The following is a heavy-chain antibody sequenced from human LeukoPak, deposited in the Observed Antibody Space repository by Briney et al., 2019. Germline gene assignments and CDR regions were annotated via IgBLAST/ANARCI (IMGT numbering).Heavy chain of an antibody. V-gene: IGHV4-30-4*01. CDR1: GGSISSGDYY. J-gene: IGHJ4*02. CDR3: ASTNYGSGSYYIIPPFDY. CDR2: IYYSGST. Sequence: SQTLSLTCTVSGGSISSGDYYWSWIRQPPGKGLEWIGYIYYSGSTYYNPSLKSRDTISVDTSKNQFSLKLSSVTAADTAVYYCASTNYGSGSYYIIPPFDYWGQGTLVTVSS. D-gene: IGHD3-10*01.